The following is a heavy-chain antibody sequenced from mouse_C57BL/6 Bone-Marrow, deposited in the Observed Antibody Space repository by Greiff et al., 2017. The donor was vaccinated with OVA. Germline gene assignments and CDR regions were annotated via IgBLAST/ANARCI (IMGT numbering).Heavy chain of an antibody. Sequence: VQLQQSGAELVRPGTSVKVSCKASGYAFTNYLIKWVKQRPGQGLEWIGVINPGSGGTNYNEKFKGKATLTADKSSSTAYMQLSSLTSEDSAVYFCARRGTTSYWYFDVWGTGTTVTVSS. CDR3: ARRGTTSYWYFDV. CDR2: INPGSGGT. J-gene: IGHJ1*03. D-gene: IGHD5-5*01. V-gene: IGHV1-54*01. CDR1: GYAFTNYL.